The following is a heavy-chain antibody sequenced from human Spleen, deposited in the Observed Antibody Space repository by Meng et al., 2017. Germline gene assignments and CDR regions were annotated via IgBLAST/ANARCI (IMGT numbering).Heavy chain of an antibody. Sequence: GESLKISCAASGFTFSNAWMSWVRQAPGKGLEWVGRIKSKTDGGTTDYAAPVKGRFTTSRDDSKNTLYLQMNSLRVEDTAVYYCAKVLLPTMIVVVNAFDIWGQGTMVTVSS. V-gene: IGHV3-15*01. CDR3: AKVLLPTMIVVVNAFDI. D-gene: IGHD3-22*01. CDR1: GFTFSNAW. J-gene: IGHJ3*02. CDR2: IKSKTDGGTT.